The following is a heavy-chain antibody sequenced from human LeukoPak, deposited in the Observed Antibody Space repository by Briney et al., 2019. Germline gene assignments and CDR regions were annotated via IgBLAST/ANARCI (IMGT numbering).Heavy chain of an antibody. CDR2: VYTSGST. D-gene: IGHD3-16*01. CDR3: ARSLEGEGYHADYFDY. J-gene: IGHJ4*02. Sequence: SETLSLTCTVSGGSIRSGSSYWSWIRQPAGKGLEWFERVYTSGSTNYNPSLKSLAPISVDTSKNHFSLHLSSVTAADTAVYYCARSLEGEGYHADYFDYWGQATLVTVSS. V-gene: IGHV4-61*02. CDR1: GGSIRSGSSY.